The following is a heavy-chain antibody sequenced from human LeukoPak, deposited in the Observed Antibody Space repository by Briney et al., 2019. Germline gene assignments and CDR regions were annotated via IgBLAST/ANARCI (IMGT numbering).Heavy chain of an antibody. V-gene: IGHV5-51*01. J-gene: IGHJ5*02. Sequence: GGALQISCKGSGCVFTSYWIGWVRQMPGKGLEGMGIIYPGDSDTRYSPSFQGQVTISADKSISTAYLQWSSLKASDTAMYYCAVGNSSGWYFSDNWFDPWGQGSLVTVSS. CDR1: GCVFTSYW. CDR3: AVGNSSGWYFSDNWFDP. CDR2: IYPGDSDT. D-gene: IGHD6-19*01.